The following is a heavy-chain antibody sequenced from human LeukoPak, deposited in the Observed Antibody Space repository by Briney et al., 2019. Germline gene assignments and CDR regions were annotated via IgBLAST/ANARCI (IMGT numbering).Heavy chain of an antibody. CDR3: ARDTYDSSGPIAFDY. V-gene: IGHV1-2*02. Sequence: ASVKVSCKGSGYTFTGYYMHWVRQAPGQGLEWMGWINPNSGGTNYAQKFQGRVAMTRDTSISTAYMELSRLRSDDTAVYYCARDTYDSSGPIAFDYWGQGTLVTVSS. D-gene: IGHD3-22*01. CDR2: INPNSGGT. J-gene: IGHJ4*02. CDR1: GYTFTGYY.